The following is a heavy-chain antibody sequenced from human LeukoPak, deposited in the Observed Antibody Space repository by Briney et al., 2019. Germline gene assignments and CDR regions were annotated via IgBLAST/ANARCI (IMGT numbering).Heavy chain of an antibody. D-gene: IGHD4-23*01. J-gene: IGHJ4*02. CDR2: INHSGST. CDR1: GGSISSGSYY. CDR3: ASSGGAGGNSRAGY. V-gene: IGHV4-39*07. Sequence: PSQTLSLTCTVSGGSISSGSYYWSWIRQPPGKGLEWIGEINHSGSTNYNPSLKSRVTISVDTSKNQFSLKLSSVTAADTAVYYCASSGGAGGNSRAGYWGQGTLVTVSS.